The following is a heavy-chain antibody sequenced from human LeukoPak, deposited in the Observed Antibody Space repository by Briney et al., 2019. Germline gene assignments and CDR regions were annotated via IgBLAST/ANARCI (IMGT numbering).Heavy chain of an antibody. V-gene: IGHV3-23*01. CDR2: ISGSGAGT. CDR3: AKQYGSSYYNVDY. Sequence: GGSLRLSCAASRFTFSSYAMSWVRQAPGKGLEWVSAISGSGAGTYYADSAKGRFTISRDNSKNTLYLQMSSLRAEDTAVYYCAKQYGSSYYNVDYWGQGTVVTVSS. CDR1: RFTFSSYA. D-gene: IGHD3-10*01. J-gene: IGHJ4*02.